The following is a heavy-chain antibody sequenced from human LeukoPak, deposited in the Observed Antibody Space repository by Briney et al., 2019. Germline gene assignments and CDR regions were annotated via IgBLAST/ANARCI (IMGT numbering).Heavy chain of an antibody. D-gene: IGHD2-15*01. CDR1: GFTLSSYA. CDR2: ISVSGNT. J-gene: IGHJ4*02. V-gene: IGHV3-23*01. CDR3: AKAPVTTCSGAYCYPFDY. Sequence: PVGSLRLSCAASGFTLSSYAMSWVRQGPGKGLEWVSAISVSGNTYHADSVKGRFTISRDSSKNTLYLQMNSLRAEDAAVYYCAKAPVTTCSGAYCYPFDYWGQGTLATVSS.